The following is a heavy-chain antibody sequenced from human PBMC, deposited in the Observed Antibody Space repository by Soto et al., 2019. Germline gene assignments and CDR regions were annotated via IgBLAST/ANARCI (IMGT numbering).Heavy chain of an antibody. V-gene: IGHV3-7*01. J-gene: IGHJ6*03. CDR3: ARGPFRDYYYYMDV. D-gene: IGHD3-16*01. Sequence: GGSLRLSCAASGFTFSSYWMSWVRQAPGKGLEWVANIKQDGSEKYYVDSVKGRFTISRDNAKNSLYLQMNSLRAEDTAVYYCARGPFRDYYYYMDVWGKGTTVTVSS. CDR1: GFTFSSYW. CDR2: IKQDGSEK.